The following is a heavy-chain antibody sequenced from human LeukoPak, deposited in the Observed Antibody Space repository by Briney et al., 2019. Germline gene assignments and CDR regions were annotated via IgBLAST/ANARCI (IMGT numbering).Heavy chain of an antibody. CDR3: AKVWFGEFNAFDI. J-gene: IGHJ3*02. CDR2: ISGSGGST. V-gene: IGHV3-23*01. D-gene: IGHD3-10*01. Sequence: PGGSLRLSRAASGFTFSSYSMSWVRQAPGKGLEWVSAISGSGGSTYYADSVKGRFTISRDNSKNTLYLQMNSLRAEDTAVYYCAKVWFGEFNAFDIWGQGTMVTVSS. CDR1: GFTFSSYS.